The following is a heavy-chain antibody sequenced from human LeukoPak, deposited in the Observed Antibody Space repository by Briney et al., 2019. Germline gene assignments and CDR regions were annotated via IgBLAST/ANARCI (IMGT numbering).Heavy chain of an antibody. Sequence: AGGSLRLSCAASGFTFSSYGMHWVRKAPGKGLEWVAVISYDGSNKYYADSVKGRFTISRDNSKNTLYLQMNSLRAEDTAVYYCAKELRGYSYGLRNNWFDPWGQGTLVTVSS. J-gene: IGHJ5*02. D-gene: IGHD5-18*01. CDR1: GFTFSSYG. CDR3: AKELRGYSYGLRNNWFDP. CDR2: ISYDGSNK. V-gene: IGHV3-30*18.